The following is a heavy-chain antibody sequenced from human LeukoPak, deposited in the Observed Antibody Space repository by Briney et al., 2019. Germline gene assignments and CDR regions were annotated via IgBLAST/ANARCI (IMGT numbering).Heavy chain of an antibody. CDR1: GYTFTGYY. CDR2: INPNSGDR. Sequence: ASVKVSCKASGYTFTGYYMHWVRQAPGQGPEWMGWINPNSGDRKYSEKFQGRVTMTRDTSISTAYMELSRLRSDDTAVYYCARVGCSGGSCYPDYWGQGTLVTVSS. J-gene: IGHJ4*02. V-gene: IGHV1-2*02. CDR3: ARVGCSGGSCYPDY. D-gene: IGHD2-15*01.